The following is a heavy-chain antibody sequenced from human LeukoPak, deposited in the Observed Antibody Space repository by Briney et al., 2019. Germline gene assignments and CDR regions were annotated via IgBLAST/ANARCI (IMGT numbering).Heavy chain of an antibody. J-gene: IGHJ5*02. CDR3: AREVHYYGSGTYFFWFDP. V-gene: IGHV4-34*01. CDR2: INHSGRT. CDR1: GGSFSGYY. D-gene: IGHD3-10*01. Sequence: SETLSLTCAVYGGSFSGYYWSWIRQPPGKGLEWIGEINHSGRTNYNPSLKSRVTISVDTSKNQVSLKLTSVTAADTAIYYCAREVHYYGSGTYFFWFDPWGQGTLVTVSS.